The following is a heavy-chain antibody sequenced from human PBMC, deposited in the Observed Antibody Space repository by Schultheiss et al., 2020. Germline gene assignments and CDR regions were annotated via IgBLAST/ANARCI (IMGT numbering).Heavy chain of an antibody. V-gene: IGHV4-59*01. J-gene: IGHJ4*02. CDR1: GGSISSYY. CDR3: ARQVGYYDSSGYAYYFDY. Sequence: SQTLSLTCTVSGGSISSYYWSWIRQPPGKGLEWIGYIYYSGSTNYNPSLKSRVTISVDTSKNQFSLKLSSVTAADTAVYYCARQVGYYDSSGYAYYFDYWGQGTLVIGYS. D-gene: IGHD3-22*01. CDR2: IYYSGST.